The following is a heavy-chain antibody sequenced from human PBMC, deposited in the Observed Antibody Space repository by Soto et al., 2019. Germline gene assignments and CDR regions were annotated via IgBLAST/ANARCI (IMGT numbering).Heavy chain of an antibody. J-gene: IGHJ4*02. CDR1: GFTFGSYA. D-gene: IGHD2-2*01. CDR3: AKDYGSTNPLDY. CDR2: VTGSGSRT. V-gene: IGHV3-23*01. Sequence: EVQLLESGGGLVQPGGPLRLSCAASGFTFGSYAMSWVRQAPGKGLEFVSGVTGSGSRTYYADSVKGRFTISRDNSKNTLYLQMNSLGAEDTAVYYCAKDYGSTNPLDYWGQGTLVTVSS.